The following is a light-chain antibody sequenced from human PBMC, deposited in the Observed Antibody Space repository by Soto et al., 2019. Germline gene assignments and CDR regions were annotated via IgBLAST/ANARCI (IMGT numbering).Light chain of an antibody. J-gene: IGLJ1*01. CDR3: AAWDDSLNGCYL. Sequence: QSVLTQPPSVSEAPRQRVTISCSGSSSNIGNNAVNWYQQLPGKAPKLLIYYGDLLPSGVSDRFSGSKHGTSAYLAISPLQYEAEDEYYCAAWDDSLNGCYLLGTGTKVTVL. V-gene: IGLV1-36*01. CDR1: SSNIGNNA. CDR2: YGD.